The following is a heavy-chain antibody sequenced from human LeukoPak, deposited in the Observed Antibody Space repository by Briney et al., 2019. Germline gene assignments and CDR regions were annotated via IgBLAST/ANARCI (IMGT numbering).Heavy chain of an antibody. CDR2: IYHSGST. J-gene: IGHJ4*02. Sequence: SETLSLTCAVSGYSISSGYYWGWIRQPPGKGLEWIGSIYHSGSTYYNPSLKRRVTISVDTSKNQFSLKLSSVTAADTAVYYCARFQASGYALYGDYWGQGTLVTVSS. V-gene: IGHV4-38-2*01. CDR3: ARFQASGYALYGDY. D-gene: IGHD5-12*01. CDR1: GYSISSGYY.